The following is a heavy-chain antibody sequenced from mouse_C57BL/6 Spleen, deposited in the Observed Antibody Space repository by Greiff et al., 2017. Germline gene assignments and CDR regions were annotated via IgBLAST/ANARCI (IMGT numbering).Heavy chain of an antibody. D-gene: IGHD2-3*01. V-gene: IGHV5-9-1*02. CDR1: GFTFSSYA. Sequence: EVQRVESGEGLVKPGGSLKLSCAASGFTFSSYAMSWVRQTPEKRLEWVAYISSGGDYIYYADTVKGRFTISRDNARNTLYLQMSSLKSEDTAMYYCTREGGWLLRNAMDYWGQGTSVTVSS. CDR3: TREGGWLLRNAMDY. J-gene: IGHJ4*01. CDR2: ISSGGDYI.